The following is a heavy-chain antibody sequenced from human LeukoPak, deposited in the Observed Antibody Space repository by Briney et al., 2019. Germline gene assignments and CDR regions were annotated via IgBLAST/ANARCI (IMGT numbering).Heavy chain of an antibody. D-gene: IGHD6-13*01. CDR1: GGSISSSSYY. CDR3: ASFSSSWYQDYYYGMDV. Sequence: SETLSLTCTVSGGSISSSSYYWGWIRQPPGKGLEWIERIYYSGSTYYNPSLKSRVTISVDTSKNQFSLKLSSVTAADTAVYYCASFSSSWYQDYYYGMDVWGQGTTVTVSS. CDR2: IYYSGST. V-gene: IGHV4-39*01. J-gene: IGHJ6*02.